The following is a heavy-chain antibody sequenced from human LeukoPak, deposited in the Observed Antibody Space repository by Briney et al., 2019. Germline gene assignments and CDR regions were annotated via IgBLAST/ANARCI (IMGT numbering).Heavy chain of an antibody. CDR1: GFTFSSYW. D-gene: IGHD1-26*01. V-gene: IGHV3-74*01. CDR3: ARVTRGSYNAFDI. CDR2: INRDGSST. J-gene: IGHJ3*02. Sequence: GGSLRLSCAASGFTFSSYWMHWVRQAPGKGLVWVSRINRDGSSTSYADSVKGRFTISRDNAKNTLYLQMNSLRAEDTAVYYCARVTRGSYNAFDIWGQGTMVTVSS.